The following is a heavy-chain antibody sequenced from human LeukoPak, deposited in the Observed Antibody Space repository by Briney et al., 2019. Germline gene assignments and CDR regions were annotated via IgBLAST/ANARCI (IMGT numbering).Heavy chain of an antibody. CDR2: IFPDDSDT. Sequence: GESLKISCKGSGYSFTNYWIGWVRQMPGKGLEWMGIIFPDDSDTRYSPSFQGQVTISADKSITTAYLHRSSLKASDTAIYYCARLGVSGGNYFDYWGQGILVTVSS. J-gene: IGHJ4*02. D-gene: IGHD3-10*01. V-gene: IGHV5-51*01. CDR3: ARLGVSGGNYFDY. CDR1: GYSFTNYW.